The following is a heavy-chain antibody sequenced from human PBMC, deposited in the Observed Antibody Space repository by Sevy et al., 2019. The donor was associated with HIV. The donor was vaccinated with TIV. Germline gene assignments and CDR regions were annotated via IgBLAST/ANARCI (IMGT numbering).Heavy chain of an antibody. CDR3: VRAIADAGSF. V-gene: IGHV3-7*04. D-gene: IGHD6-13*01. J-gene: IGHJ4*02. CDR1: GFSLNNYG. Sequence: GGSLRLSCAASGFSLNNYGMNWVRQAPGKGLEWVSNINHDGSVKYYLDSVKGRFNISRDNARNLLYLQMNSLRVEDTDIYYCVRAIADAGSFWGQGTLVTVSS. CDR2: INHDGSVK.